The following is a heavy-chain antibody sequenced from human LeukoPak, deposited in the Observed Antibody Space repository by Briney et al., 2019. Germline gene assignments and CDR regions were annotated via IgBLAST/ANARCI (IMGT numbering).Heavy chain of an antibody. CDR3: ASSLGRYGAFDI. CDR1: GFTFSDYY. J-gene: IGHJ3*02. D-gene: IGHD1-14*01. V-gene: IGHV3-11*04. Sequence: GGSLRLSCAASGFTFSDYYMSWIRQAPGKGLEWDSYISSSGSTIYYAGSVKGRFTISRDNAKNSLYLQMNSLRAEDTAVYYCASSLGRYGAFDIWGQGTMVTVSS. CDR2: ISSSGSTI.